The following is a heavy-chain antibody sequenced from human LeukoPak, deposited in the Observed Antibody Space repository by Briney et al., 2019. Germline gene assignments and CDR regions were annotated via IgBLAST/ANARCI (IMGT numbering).Heavy chain of an antibody. CDR1: GFTFSSYG. J-gene: IGHJ6*02. V-gene: IGHV3-30*02. D-gene: IGHD4-17*01. Sequence: GGSLRLSCVASGFTFSSYGMHWVRQAPGKGLEWVAFIRYDDDGTKRYYVDSVKGRFTISRDDSKNTLYLQMNSLRAEDTAVFYCAKEERYGDHGIEGYHYYGMDVWGQGTTVTVSS. CDR3: AKEERYGDHGIEGYHYYGMDV. CDR2: IRYDDDGTKR.